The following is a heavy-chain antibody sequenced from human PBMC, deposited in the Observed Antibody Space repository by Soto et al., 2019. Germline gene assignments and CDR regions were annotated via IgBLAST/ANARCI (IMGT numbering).Heavy chain of an antibody. CDR2: IYTSGST. V-gene: IGHV4-4*07. CDR3: ARDGRFWSGSNWFDP. J-gene: IGHJ5*02. Sequence: PSETLSLTCTVSGGSISSYYWSWVRQPAGKGLEWIGRIYTSGSTNYNPSLKSRVTMSVDTSKNQFSLKLSSVTAADTAVYYCARDGRFWSGSNWFDPWGQGTLVTVS. D-gene: IGHD3-3*01. CDR1: GGSISSYY.